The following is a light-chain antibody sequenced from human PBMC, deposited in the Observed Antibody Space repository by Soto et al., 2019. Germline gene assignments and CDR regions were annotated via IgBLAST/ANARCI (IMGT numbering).Light chain of an antibody. V-gene: IGKV3-20*01. J-gene: IGKJ2*01. Sequence: EIVLTQSPGTLSLSPGERATLSCRAIQSVSHNHLAWYQQKPGQAPRLLIYVASNRATAFPDRFSGSGSGTDFTLTISRLEPEDFAVYYCQDYGSSPYTFGQGTKLEIK. CDR3: QDYGSSPYT. CDR1: QSVSHNH. CDR2: VAS.